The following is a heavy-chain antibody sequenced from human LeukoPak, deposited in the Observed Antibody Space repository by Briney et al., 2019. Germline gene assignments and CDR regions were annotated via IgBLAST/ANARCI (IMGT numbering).Heavy chain of an antibody. J-gene: IGHJ3*02. CDR2: INPSGGST. V-gene: IGHV1-46*01. Sequence: ASVKVSCKASGYTFTRYYMHWVRQAPGQGLEWMGIINPSGGSTSYAQKFQGRVTMTEDTSTDTAYMELSSLRSEDTAVYYCATPVGGYYYDSHVRGAFDIWGQGTMVTVS. D-gene: IGHD3-22*01. CDR3: ATPVGGYYYDSHVRGAFDI. CDR1: GYTFTRYY.